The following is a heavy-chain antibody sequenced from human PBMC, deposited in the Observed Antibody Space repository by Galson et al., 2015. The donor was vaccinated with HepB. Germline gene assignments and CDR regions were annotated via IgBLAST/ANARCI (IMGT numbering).Heavy chain of an antibody. Sequence: TLSLTCTVSGGSISSGGYYWSWIRQHPGKGLEWIGYIYYSGSTYYNPSLKSRVTISVDTSKNQFSLKLSSVTAADTAVYYCAREGGYGAAFDYWGQGTLVTVSS. CDR3: AREGGYGAAFDY. J-gene: IGHJ4*02. CDR1: GGSISSGGYY. D-gene: IGHD5-18*01. CDR2: IYYSGST. V-gene: IGHV4-31*03.